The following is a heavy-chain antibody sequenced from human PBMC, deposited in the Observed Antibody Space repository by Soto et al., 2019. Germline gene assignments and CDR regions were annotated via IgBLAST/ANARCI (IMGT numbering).Heavy chain of an antibody. D-gene: IGHD3-22*01. V-gene: IGHV4-4*02. J-gene: IGHJ3*02. Sequence: SETLSLTCAVSGGSISSSNWWSWVRQPPGKGLEWIGEIYHSGSTNYNPSLKSRVTISVDKSKNQFSLKLSSVTAADTAVYYCARVGYYDGSGYNAFNIWGRGTMVTVSS. CDR2: IYHSGST. CDR3: ARVGYYDGSGYNAFNI. CDR1: GGSISSSNW.